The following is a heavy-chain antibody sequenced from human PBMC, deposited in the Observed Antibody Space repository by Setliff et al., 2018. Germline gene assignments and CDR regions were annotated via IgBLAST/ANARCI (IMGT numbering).Heavy chain of an antibody. CDR2: IYYNGST. Sequence: SETLSLTCTVSGGSIRSSYYYWGWIRQPPGKGLEWSGSIYYNGSTHFNSSLKSRVAISVDTSKNLLSLRVNSVTATDTAVYYCARPLEESFGGVRDSDAFDVWGQGTMVTVSS. CDR3: ARPLEESFGGVRDSDAFDV. CDR1: GGSIRSSYYY. J-gene: IGHJ3*01. V-gene: IGHV4-39*01. D-gene: IGHD3-16*01.